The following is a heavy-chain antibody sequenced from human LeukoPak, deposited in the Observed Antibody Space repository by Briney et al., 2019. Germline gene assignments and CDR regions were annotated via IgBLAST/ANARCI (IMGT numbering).Heavy chain of an antibody. D-gene: IGHD3-3*01. CDR1: GFTFSSYG. J-gene: IGHJ4*02. Sequence: GGSLRLSCAASGFTFSSYGMHWVRQAPGKGLEWVAFIRYDGSNKYYADSVRGRFTISRDNSKNTLYLQMNSLRAEDTAVYYCAKDPPLSFWSGYYPPPDFDYWGQGTLVTVSS. CDR2: IRYDGSNK. CDR3: AKDPPLSFWSGYYPPPDFDY. V-gene: IGHV3-30*02.